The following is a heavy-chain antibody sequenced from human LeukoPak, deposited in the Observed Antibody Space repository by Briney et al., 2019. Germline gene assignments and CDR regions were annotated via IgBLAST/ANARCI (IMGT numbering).Heavy chain of an antibody. D-gene: IGHD3-9*01. Sequence: GGSLRLSCAASGFTVSSNYMTWVRQAPGKGLEWVSAISGGGGTTYYADSVKGRFTISRDNSKNTLYLQMNSLRAEDTALYYCARGLIDDWSALEYWGQGTLVTVSS. V-gene: IGHV3-23*01. CDR3: ARGLIDDWSALEY. CDR2: ISGGGGTT. J-gene: IGHJ4*02. CDR1: GFTVSSNY.